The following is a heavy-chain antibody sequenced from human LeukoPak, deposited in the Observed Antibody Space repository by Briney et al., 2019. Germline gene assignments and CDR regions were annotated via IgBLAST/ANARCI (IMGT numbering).Heavy chain of an antibody. CDR2: IYYSGST. D-gene: IGHD3-9*01. CDR1: GGSISSYY. V-gene: IGHV4-59*01. J-gene: IGHJ4*02. CDR3: ARFEGYDFLTGYAYYFDF. Sequence: PSETLSLTCTVSGGSISSYYWSWIRQPPGKGVEWIGYIYYSGSTNYNPSLKSRVTISVDTSKNQFSLRLNSVTAADTAVYYCARFEGYDFLTGYAYYFDFWGQGTLVTVSS.